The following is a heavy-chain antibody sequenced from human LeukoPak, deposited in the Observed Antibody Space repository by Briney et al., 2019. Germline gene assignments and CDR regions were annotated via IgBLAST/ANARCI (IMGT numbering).Heavy chain of an antibody. CDR2: ISSSSSYK. Sequence: GGSLRLSCAASGFTFSSYSMNWVRQAPGKGLEWVSSISSSSSYKYYADSVKGRFTISRDNAKNSLYLQMNSLRAEDTAVYYCAREGGVVPSYWGQGTLVTVSS. CDR3: AREGGVVPSY. J-gene: IGHJ4*02. V-gene: IGHV3-21*01. D-gene: IGHD2-2*01. CDR1: GFTFSSYS.